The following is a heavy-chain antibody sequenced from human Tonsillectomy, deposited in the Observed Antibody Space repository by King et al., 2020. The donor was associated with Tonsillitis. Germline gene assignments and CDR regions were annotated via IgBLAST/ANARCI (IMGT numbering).Heavy chain of an antibody. V-gene: IGHV4-31*03. CDR2: IYYSGNT. D-gene: IGHD2-15*01. CDR1: GGSISGDDYY. Sequence: VQLQESGPGLVKPSQTLSLTCTVSGGSISGDDYYWNWIRQHPGKGLEWIGYIYYSGNTYYNPSPKSRLTRSLDTSKNQFSLRLSSVTAADTAMYYCGRYEGGVFDPWGQGTLVTVSS. J-gene: IGHJ5*02. CDR3: GRYEGGVFDP.